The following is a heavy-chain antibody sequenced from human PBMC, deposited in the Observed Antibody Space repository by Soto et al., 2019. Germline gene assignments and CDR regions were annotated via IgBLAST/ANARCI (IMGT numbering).Heavy chain of an antibody. Sequence: ASVKVSCKASGYPFTSYYMHWLRQAPGQGLEWMGVLNPTGGSTTYAQNFQGRVTMTRDTSTSTVYMELSSLRSEDTAVYYCATPLSARQRNAFDIWGQGTMVTVS. CDR1: GYPFTSYY. D-gene: IGHD6-25*01. CDR2: LNPTGGST. V-gene: IGHV1-46*01. J-gene: IGHJ3*02. CDR3: ATPLSARQRNAFDI.